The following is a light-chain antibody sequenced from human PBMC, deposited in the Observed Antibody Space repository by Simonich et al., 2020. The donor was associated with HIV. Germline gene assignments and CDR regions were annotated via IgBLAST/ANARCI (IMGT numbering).Light chain of an antibody. J-gene: IGKJ3*01. CDR1: QNVASN. V-gene: IGKV3D-15*01. Sequence: EIVMTQSPATLSVSPGERATLSCRASQNVASNLAWYQQKPVQAPRLLIYGASSRATGIPDRFSGSGFGTEFTLTISSMQSEDFAVYYCQQYNNWPSPFTFGPGTKVDIK. CDR2: GAS. CDR3: QQYNNWPSPFT.